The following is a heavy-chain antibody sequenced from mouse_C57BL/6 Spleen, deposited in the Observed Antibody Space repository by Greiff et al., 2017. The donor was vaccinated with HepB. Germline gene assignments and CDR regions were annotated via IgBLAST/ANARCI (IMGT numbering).Heavy chain of an antibody. Sequence: EVQLQQSGPELVKPGASVKISCKASGYTFTDYYMNWVKQSHGKSLEWIGDINPNNGGTSYNQKFKGKATLTVDKSSSTAYMELRSLTSEDSAVYYCARSGDYVDYWGQGTTLTVSS. J-gene: IGHJ2*01. CDR3: ARSGDYVDY. D-gene: IGHD3-1*01. V-gene: IGHV1-26*01. CDR1: GYTFTDYY. CDR2: INPNNGGT.